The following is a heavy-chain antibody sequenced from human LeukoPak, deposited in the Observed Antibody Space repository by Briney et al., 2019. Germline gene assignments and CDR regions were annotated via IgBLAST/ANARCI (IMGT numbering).Heavy chain of an antibody. D-gene: IGHD2-2*01. J-gene: IGHJ4*02. V-gene: IGHV4-59*12. Sequence: SETLSLTCTVSGGSISSYYWSWIRQPPGKGLEWIGYIYYSGSTNYNPSLKSRVTISVDTSKNQFSLKLSSVTAADTAVYYCARDSSYCSSTSCYNSFDYWGQGTLVTVSS. CDR1: GGSISSYY. CDR2: IYYSGST. CDR3: ARDSSYCSSTSCYNSFDY.